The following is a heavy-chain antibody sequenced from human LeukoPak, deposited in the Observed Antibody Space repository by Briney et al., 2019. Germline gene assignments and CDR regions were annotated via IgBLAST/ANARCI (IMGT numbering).Heavy chain of an antibody. CDR3: AKGGVVHAFNI. D-gene: IGHD2-15*01. CDR1: GVTFSSYA. CDR2: ISGSGAST. J-gene: IGHJ3*02. Sequence: HSGGSLRLSCAASGVTFSSYAMSWVRQAPGKGLEWVSVISGSGASTYYADSVKGRFTTSRDNSKNTLYLQMNSLRAEDTAVYYCAKGGVVHAFNIWGQGTMVTVSS. V-gene: IGHV3-23*01.